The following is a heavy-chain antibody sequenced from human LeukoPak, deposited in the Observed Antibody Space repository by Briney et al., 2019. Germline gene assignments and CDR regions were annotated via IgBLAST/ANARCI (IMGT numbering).Heavy chain of an antibody. CDR3: ARDPAMTFNWFDP. Sequence: SETLSLTCAVSGYSIGSGYYWAWIRQPPGKGLEWIASIYYSGTAYSNPSLQSRVTLSVDTSKNQFSLKVSSVTAADTAVYYCARDPAMTFNWFDPWGQGTLVTVSS. J-gene: IGHJ5*02. D-gene: IGHD2-21*02. CDR1: GYSIGSGYY. CDR2: IYYSGTA. V-gene: IGHV4-38-2*02.